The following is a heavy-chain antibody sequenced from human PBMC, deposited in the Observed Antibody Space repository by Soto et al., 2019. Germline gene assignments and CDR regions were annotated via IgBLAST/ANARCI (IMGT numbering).Heavy chain of an antibody. CDR3: ARDQTKSGPTTVDY. CDR1: GFTFRSYW. CDR2: ISADGSNI. D-gene: IGHD1-1*01. J-gene: IGHJ4*02. V-gene: IGHV3-74*01. Sequence: PGGSLRLSCGAAGFTFRSYWMHWVRQAPGKGLMWVSRISADGSNIIYADSVKGRFTISRDNAKNTLYLQMNSLRAEDTAVYFCARDQTKSGPTTVDYWGQGTLVTVSS.